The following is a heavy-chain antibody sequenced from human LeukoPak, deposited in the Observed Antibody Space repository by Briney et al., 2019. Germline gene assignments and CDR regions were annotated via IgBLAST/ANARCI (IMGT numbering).Heavy chain of an antibody. CDR1: GFTFSSYA. CDR3: ARDPKYQLLWGGWVFDY. CDR2: ISYDGSNK. Sequence: GGSLRLSCAASGFTFSSYAMHWFRQAPGKGLEWVAVISYDGSNKYYADSVKGRFTISRDNSKNTLYLQMNSLRAEDTAVYYCARDPKYQLLWGGWVFDYWGQGTLVTVSS. D-gene: IGHD2-2*01. V-gene: IGHV3-30*04. J-gene: IGHJ4*02.